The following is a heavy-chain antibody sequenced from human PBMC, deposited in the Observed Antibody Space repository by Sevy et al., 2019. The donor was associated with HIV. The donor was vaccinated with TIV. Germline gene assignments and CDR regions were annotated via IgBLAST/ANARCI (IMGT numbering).Heavy chain of an antibody. V-gene: IGHV1-18*01. D-gene: IGHD6-6*01. CDR3: AREGARLIYYCYGMDV. CDR1: GYTFTSYG. J-gene: IGHJ6*01. CDR2: ISAYNGNT. Sequence: ASVKVSCKASGYTFTSYGISWVRQAPGQGLEWMGWISAYNGNTNYAQKLQGRVTMTTDTSTSTAYMELRSLRSDDTAVYYCAREGARLIYYCYGMDVWGQGTTVTVSS.